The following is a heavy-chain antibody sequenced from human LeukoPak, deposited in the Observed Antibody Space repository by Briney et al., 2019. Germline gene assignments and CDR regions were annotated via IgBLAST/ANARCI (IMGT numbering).Heavy chain of an antibody. Sequence: SQTLSLTCTVSGGSISSGGYYWSWIRQHPGRGLEWIGYIYYSGSTYYNPSLKSRVTISVDTSKNQFTLKLSSVTAADTAVYYCARDLGESGYYLDYWGQRTLVTVSS. CDR1: GGSISSGGYY. V-gene: IGHV4-31*03. CDR2: IYYSGST. D-gene: IGHD3-3*01. CDR3: ARDLGESGYYLDY. J-gene: IGHJ4*02.